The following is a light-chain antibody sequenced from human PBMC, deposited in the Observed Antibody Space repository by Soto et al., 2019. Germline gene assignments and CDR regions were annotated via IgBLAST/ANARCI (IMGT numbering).Light chain of an antibody. CDR1: QSVSRY. CDR2: DTS. CDR3: NQRFSWPPT. Sequence: EIGLTQSPATLSLSPGERATLSCRASQSVSRYLAWYQQKPGQAPRLLIHDTSTRATGVPETFSGSGSGTEFTLTISSLEPEEFAMDYCNQRFSWPPTFGGGTHVEVK. V-gene: IGKV3-11*01. J-gene: IGKJ4*01.